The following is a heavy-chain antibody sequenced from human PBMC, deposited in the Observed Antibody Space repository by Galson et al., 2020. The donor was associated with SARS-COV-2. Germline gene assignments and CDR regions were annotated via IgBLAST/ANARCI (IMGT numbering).Heavy chain of an antibody. Sequence: SETLSLTCAVHGGSFSGYYWTWIRQPPGKGLEWIGEINHSGSTNHNPSLKSRVTISVGTPKNQFSLKLSSVTAADTAVYYCARVGDGYNSGFDYWGQGTLVTVSS. V-gene: IGHV4-34*01. CDR1: GGSFSGYY. CDR2: INHSGST. D-gene: IGHD5-12*01. CDR3: ARVGDGYNSGFDY. J-gene: IGHJ4*02.